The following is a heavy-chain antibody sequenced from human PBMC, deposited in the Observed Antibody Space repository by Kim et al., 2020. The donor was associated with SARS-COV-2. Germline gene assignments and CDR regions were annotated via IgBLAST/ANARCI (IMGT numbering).Heavy chain of an antibody. CDR3: AKSSAFFWFGVGLSAFD. Sequence: GGSLRLPCGASGFTFNNYAMHWVRQAPGKGLEWVAVISYDGSIKYYADSLKGQFTVSRDSSHNTLYLQMRSLRPEDTALYYCAKSSAFFWFGVGLSAFD. CDR1: GFTFNNYA. J-gene: IGHJ3*01. D-gene: IGHD3-10*01. V-gene: IGHV3-30*18. CDR2: ISYDGSIK.